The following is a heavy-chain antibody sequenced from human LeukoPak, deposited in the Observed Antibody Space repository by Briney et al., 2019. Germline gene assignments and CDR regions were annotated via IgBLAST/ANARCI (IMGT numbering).Heavy chain of an antibody. V-gene: IGHV1-2*02. CDR1: GYTFTGYY. CDR3: ARETSGGYSYYFDY. CDR2: INPNSGGT. Sequence: ASVKVSCKASGYTFTGYYMHWVRQAPGQGLEWMGWINPNSGGTDYAQKFQGRVTMTRDTSISTAYMELSRLRSDDTAVYYCARETSGGYSYYFDYWGQGTLVTVSS. J-gene: IGHJ4*02. D-gene: IGHD5-18*01.